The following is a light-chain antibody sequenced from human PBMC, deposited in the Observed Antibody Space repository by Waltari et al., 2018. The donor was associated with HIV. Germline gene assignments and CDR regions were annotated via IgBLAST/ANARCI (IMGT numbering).Light chain of an antibody. Sequence: SALTQPASVAGSPGQSITIPCSGHSGDGGGYNFVPWYQKHPGKAPKLIIYNVSSRPSGVSIRFSGSRSANTASLTISGLQVEDEADYFCSSYTSSGPRYVLFGGGTRLTVL. CDR2: NVS. CDR1: SGDGGGYNF. J-gene: IGLJ2*01. CDR3: SSYTSSGPRYVL. V-gene: IGLV2-14*03.